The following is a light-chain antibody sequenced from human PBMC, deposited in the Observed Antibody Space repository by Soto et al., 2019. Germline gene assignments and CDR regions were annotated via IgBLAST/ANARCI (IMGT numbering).Light chain of an antibody. Sequence: EIVMTQSPAPLSVSPGERATLSCRASQSVSSNLAWYQQKPGQAPRLLIYGASTRATGIPARFSGSGSGTEFTLTISSLQSEDFAVYYCKQYNNWPPIGYTLAQGTKLEI. J-gene: IGKJ2*01. CDR3: KQYNNWPPIGYT. CDR1: QSVSSN. V-gene: IGKV3-15*01. CDR2: GAS.